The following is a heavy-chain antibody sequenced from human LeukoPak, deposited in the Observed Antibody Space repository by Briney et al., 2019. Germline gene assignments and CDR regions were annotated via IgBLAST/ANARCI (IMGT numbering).Heavy chain of an antibody. J-gene: IGHJ4*02. V-gene: IGHV3-7*01. CDR3: ARWRGSTSERSDY. CDR2: IKQDGSAK. Sequence: PGGSLRLSCTASGFTFSDYSMTWVRQAPGKGLEWVANIKQDGSAKYYVDSVKGRFTISRDNAKNSLYLQMDSLRVEDTATYYCARWRGSTSERSDYWGQGTLVTVSS. CDR1: GFTFSDYS. D-gene: IGHD2-2*01.